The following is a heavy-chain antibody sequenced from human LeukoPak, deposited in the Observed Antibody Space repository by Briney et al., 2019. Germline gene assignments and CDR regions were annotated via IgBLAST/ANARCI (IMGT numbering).Heavy chain of an antibody. J-gene: IGHJ5*02. CDR3: AKEHTGVAATNGFDP. CDR2: ISGDGGST. V-gene: IGHV3-43*02. D-gene: IGHD2-15*01. CDR1: GFTFDDYA. Sequence: GGSLRLSCAASGFTFDDYAMHWVHQAPGKGLEWVSLISGDGGSTYYADSVKGRFTISRDNSKNSLYLQMNSLRTEDTALYYCAKEHTGVAATNGFDPWGQGTLVTVSS.